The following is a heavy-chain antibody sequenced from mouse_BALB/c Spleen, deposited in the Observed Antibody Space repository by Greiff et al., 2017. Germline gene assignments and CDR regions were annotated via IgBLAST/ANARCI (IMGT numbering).Heavy chain of an antibody. Sequence: VQLQESGAELARPRASVKLSCKASGYTFTSYWMQWVKQRPGQGLEWIGAIYPGDGDTRYTQKFKGKATLTADKSSSTAYMQLSSLASEDSAVYYCARGGYYRYGAWFAYWGQGTLVTVSA. D-gene: IGHD2-14*01. V-gene: IGHV1-87*01. CDR3: ARGGYYRYGAWFAY. CDR1: GYTFTSYW. J-gene: IGHJ3*01. CDR2: IYPGDGDT.